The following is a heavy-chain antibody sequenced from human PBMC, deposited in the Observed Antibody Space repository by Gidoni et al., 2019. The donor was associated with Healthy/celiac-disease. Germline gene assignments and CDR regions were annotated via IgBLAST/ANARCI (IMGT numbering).Heavy chain of an antibody. CDR2: ISGSGGST. CDR3: AVNYGDYGVFDY. D-gene: IGHD4-17*01. V-gene: IGHV3-23*01. CDR1: GFPFSSYA. J-gene: IGHJ4*02. Sequence: EVQLLESGGGLVQPGGSLRLSCAAPGFPFSSYAMSWVRQAPGTGLEWVSAISGSGGSTYYADSVKGRFTISRDNSKNTLYLQMNSLRAEDTAVYYCAVNYGDYGVFDYWGQGTLVTVSS.